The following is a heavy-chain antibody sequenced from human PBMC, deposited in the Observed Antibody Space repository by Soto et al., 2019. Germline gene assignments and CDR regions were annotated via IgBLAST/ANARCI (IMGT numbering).Heavy chain of an antibody. D-gene: IGHD1-1*01. Sequence: QVQLQQWGAGLLKPSETLSLTCAVYGGFVSSGSYYWSWIRQPPGKGLEWIGEMSHSGGTHFNPSLRSRVPIAVDTSKHKFSLKMRSVAAADTALYYCARVERGTATTVVDAFDIWGPGTMVTVSS. CDR2: MSHSGGT. J-gene: IGHJ3*02. V-gene: IGHV4-34*01. CDR1: GGFVSSGSYY. CDR3: ARVERGTATTVVDAFDI.